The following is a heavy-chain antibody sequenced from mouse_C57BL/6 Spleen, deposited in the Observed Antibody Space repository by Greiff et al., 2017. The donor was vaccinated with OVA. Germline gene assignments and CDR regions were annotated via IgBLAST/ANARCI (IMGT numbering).Heavy chain of an antibody. CDR1: GYTFTSYG. J-gene: IGHJ4*01. Sequence: EVKLVESGAELVRPGSSVKMSCKTSGYTFTSYGINWVKQRPGQGLEWIGYIYIGNGYTEYNEKFKGKATLTSDTSSSTAYMQLSSLTSEDSAIYFCAYGNSLYYYAMDYWGQGTSVTVSS. CDR2: IYIGNGYT. V-gene: IGHV1-58*01. D-gene: IGHD2-1*01. CDR3: AYGNSLYYYAMDY.